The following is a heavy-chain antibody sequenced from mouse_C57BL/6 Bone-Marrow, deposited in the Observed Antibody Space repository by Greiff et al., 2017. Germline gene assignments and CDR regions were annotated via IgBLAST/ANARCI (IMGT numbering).Heavy chain of an antibody. CDR3: AICYGSSYDYFDY. Sequence: QVQLQQPGAELVKPGASVKVSCKASGYSFTSYWMHWVKQRPGQGLVWLGRIHPSDSDTNYNQKFKGKATLTVDKSSSTAYMQLSSLTSEDSAVYYCAICYGSSYDYFDYWGQGTTLTVSA. D-gene: IGHD1-1*01. CDR2: IHPSDSDT. J-gene: IGHJ2*01. V-gene: IGHV1-74*01. CDR1: GYSFTSYW.